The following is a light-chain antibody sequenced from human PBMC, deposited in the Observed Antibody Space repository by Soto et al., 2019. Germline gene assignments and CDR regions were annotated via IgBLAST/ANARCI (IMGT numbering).Light chain of an antibody. CDR3: QSYDNRLSAYV. CDR1: SSNIGSNT. Sequence: QSVLTQPPSASGTPGQRVTISCSGSSSNIGSNTVNWYQQLPGTAPKLLIYSNNQRPSGVPDRFSGSKSGTSASLAISGLQPEDEADYYCQSYDNRLSAYVFGTGTKVTVL. V-gene: IGLV1-44*01. CDR2: SNN. J-gene: IGLJ1*01.